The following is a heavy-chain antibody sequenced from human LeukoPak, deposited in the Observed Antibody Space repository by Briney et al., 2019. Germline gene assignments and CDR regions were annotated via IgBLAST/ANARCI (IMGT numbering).Heavy chain of an antibody. CDR2: IWYDGSNK. D-gene: IGHD1-26*01. CDR3: ARDHREYGGSDWFDP. V-gene: IGHV3-33*01. J-gene: IGHJ5*02. CDR1: GFTFSSYG. Sequence: QPGGSLRLSCAASGFTFSSYGMHWVRQAPGKGLEWVAVIWYDGSNKYYADSVKGRFTISRDNSKNTLYLQMNSLRAEDTAVYYCARDHREYGGSDWFDPWGQGTLVTVSS.